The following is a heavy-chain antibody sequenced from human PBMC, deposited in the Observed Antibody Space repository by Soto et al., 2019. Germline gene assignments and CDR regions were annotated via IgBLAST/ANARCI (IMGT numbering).Heavy chain of an antibody. CDR3: AKEAEENENVPIPGDN. CDR2: LSGSGTMR. D-gene: IGHD1-1*01. Sequence: GGSRRRASASSGFSFRNYAMTWVRQAPGKGLEWVSGLSGSGTMRYYADSVRGRFIISRDNAKNNLFLQMDNLRVEDSAVYYCAKEAEENENVPIPGDNWGQGTPVTVSS. J-gene: IGHJ4*02. V-gene: IGHV3-23*01. CDR1: GFSFRNYA.